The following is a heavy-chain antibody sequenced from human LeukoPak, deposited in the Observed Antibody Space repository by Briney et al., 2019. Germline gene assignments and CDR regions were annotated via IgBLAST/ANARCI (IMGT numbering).Heavy chain of an antibody. J-gene: IGHJ4*02. V-gene: IGHV1-8*02. D-gene: IGHD3-3*01. CDR2: MNPNSGNT. Sequence: ASVKVSCKASGYTFTSYDINWVRQATGQGLEWMGWMNPNSGNTGYAQKFQGRVTMTTDTSTSTAYMELRSLRSDDTAVYYCARDGRFLEWLFSSYFDYWGQGTLVTVSS. CDR1: GYTFTSYD. CDR3: ARDGRFLEWLFSSYFDY.